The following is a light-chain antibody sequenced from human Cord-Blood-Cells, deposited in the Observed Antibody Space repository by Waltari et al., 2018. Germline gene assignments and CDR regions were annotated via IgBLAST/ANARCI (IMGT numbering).Light chain of an antibody. J-gene: IGKJ1*01. CDR2: KAS. Sequence: DIQMTQSPSTLSASVGHRVTIPCRASQSISSWLAWYQQKPGKAPKLLIYKASSLESGVPSRFSGSGSGTEFTLTISSLQPDDFATYYCQQYNSYSTFGQGTKVEIK. CDR1: QSISSW. V-gene: IGKV1-5*03. CDR3: QQYNSYST.